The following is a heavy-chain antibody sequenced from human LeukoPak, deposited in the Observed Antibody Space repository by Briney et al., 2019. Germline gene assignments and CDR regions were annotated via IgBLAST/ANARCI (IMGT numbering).Heavy chain of an antibody. CDR1: GFTFSDYS. D-gene: IGHD4-23*01. CDR3: AREAIFTSITPSDY. Sequence: PGGSLRLSCAASGFTFSDYSMNWVRRAPGKGLGWVSFISSSSSTVYYADSVKGRFTVSRDNAKNSLYLQMNSLRAEDTAVYYCAREAIFTSITPSDYWGQGTLVTVSS. V-gene: IGHV3-48*01. J-gene: IGHJ4*02. CDR2: ISSSSSTV.